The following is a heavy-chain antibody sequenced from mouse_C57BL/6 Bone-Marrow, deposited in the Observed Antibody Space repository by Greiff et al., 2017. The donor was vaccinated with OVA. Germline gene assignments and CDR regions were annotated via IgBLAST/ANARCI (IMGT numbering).Heavy chain of an antibody. CDR3: ASYDYVDY. V-gene: IGHV5-17*01. CDR2: ISSGSSTI. D-gene: IGHD2-4*01. Sequence: EVKLVESGGGLVKPGGSLKLSCAASGFTFSDYGMHWVSQAPEKGLEWVAYISSGSSTIYYADTVKGRFTLSIDKANNTLFLQMTSLRSEGTTMYSCASYDYVDYWGQGTTLTVSS. J-gene: IGHJ2*01. CDR1: GFTFSDYG.